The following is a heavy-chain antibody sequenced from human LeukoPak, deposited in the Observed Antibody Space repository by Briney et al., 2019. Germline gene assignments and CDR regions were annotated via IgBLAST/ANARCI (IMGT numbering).Heavy chain of an antibody. CDR2: INQYGSEK. CDR3: VRGSSSYNRVFDY. CDR1: GFPFSTYW. D-gene: IGHD6-13*01. Sequence: RSGGSLRLSCAASGFPFSTYWMSWVRQAPRKGLEWVANINQYGSEKYYVDSVKGRFTISRDNAKNSLYLQMNSLRAEDTAVYYCVRGSSSYNRVFDYWGQGTLVTVSS. V-gene: IGHV3-7*01. J-gene: IGHJ4*02.